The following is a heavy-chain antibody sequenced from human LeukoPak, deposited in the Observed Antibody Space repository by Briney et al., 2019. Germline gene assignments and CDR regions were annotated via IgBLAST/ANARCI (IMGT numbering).Heavy chain of an antibody. V-gene: IGHV1-69*02. Sequence: SVKVSCXASGGTFSSYTISWVRQAPGQGLEWMGRIIPILGIANYAQKFQGRVTITADKSTSTAYMELSSLRSEDTAVYYCASRGTTGTTGVDYWGQGTLVTVSS. CDR2: IIPILGIA. CDR3: ASRGTTGTTGVDY. CDR1: GGTFSSYT. J-gene: IGHJ4*02. D-gene: IGHD1-1*01.